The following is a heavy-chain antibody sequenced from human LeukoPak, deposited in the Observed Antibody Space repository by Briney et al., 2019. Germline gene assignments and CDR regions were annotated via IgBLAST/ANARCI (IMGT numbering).Heavy chain of an antibody. CDR3: ARGGKATVVTM. CDR2: IYSSGST. J-gene: IGHJ4*02. Sequence: PETLSLTCTVSGGSINSYYWSWIRQLAGKGLEWIGRIYSSGSTNYNSSLKSRVSMSVDTSKNQFSLKLTSVTAADTAVYYCARGGKATVVTMWGQGILVTVSS. V-gene: IGHV4-4*07. CDR1: GGSINSYY. D-gene: IGHD4-23*01.